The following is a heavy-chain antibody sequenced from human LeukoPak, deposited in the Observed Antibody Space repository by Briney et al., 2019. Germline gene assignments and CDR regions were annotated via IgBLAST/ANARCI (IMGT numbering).Heavy chain of an antibody. CDR3: AREASSGTAMVDY. Sequence: PGGSLRLSCAASGFTFSSYAMSWVRQAPGKGLVWVSRINSDGSSTSCADSVKGRFTISRDNANNTLSLQMNSLRAEDTAVYFCAREASSGTAMVDYWGQGTLVTVSS. V-gene: IGHV3-74*01. CDR2: INSDGSST. J-gene: IGHJ4*02. D-gene: IGHD5-18*01. CDR1: GFTFSSYA.